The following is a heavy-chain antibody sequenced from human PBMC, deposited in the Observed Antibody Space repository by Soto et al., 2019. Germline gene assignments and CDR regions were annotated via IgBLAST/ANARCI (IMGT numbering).Heavy chain of an antibody. Sequence: GESLKISCKGSGYSFTSYWISWVRQMPGKDLEWMGRIDPSDSYTNYSPSFQGHVTISADKSISTAYLQWSSLKASDTAMYYCARSGYCSGGSCYGVYYYYYGMDVWGQGTTVTVSS. CDR3: ARSGYCSGGSCYGVYYYYYGMDV. CDR2: IDPSDSYT. V-gene: IGHV5-10-1*01. J-gene: IGHJ6*02. D-gene: IGHD2-15*01. CDR1: GYSFTSYW.